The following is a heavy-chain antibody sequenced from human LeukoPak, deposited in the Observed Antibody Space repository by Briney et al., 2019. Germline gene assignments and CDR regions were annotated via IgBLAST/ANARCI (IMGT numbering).Heavy chain of an antibody. J-gene: IGHJ4*02. CDR3: ARDAKYYYGSRTYFFFEY. Sequence: SETLSLTCAVYGGSFSGYYWSWIRQPAGKGLEWIGHIYTSGTTNYNPSLKSRVTMSIDTSKNQFSLKLSSITAADTAVYYCARDAKYYYGSRTYFFFEYWGQGTLLTVSS. V-gene: IGHV4-4*07. CDR1: GGSFSGYY. D-gene: IGHD3-10*01. CDR2: IYTSGTT.